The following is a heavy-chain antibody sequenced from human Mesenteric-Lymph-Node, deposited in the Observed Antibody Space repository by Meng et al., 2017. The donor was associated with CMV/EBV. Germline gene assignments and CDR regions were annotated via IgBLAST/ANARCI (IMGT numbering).Heavy chain of an antibody. CDR1: GYTFTAHY. CDR2: ITPNSGGT. J-gene: IGHJ4*02. V-gene: IGHV1-2*02. CDR3: ARDTGGSFDY. D-gene: IGHD2-8*02. Sequence: ASVKVSCKASGYTFTAHYIHWVRQAPGQGLEWMGWITPNSGGTNYAQRFQGRVTMTRDTSISTLYMELSGLTSDDTAVYYCARDTGGSFDYWGQGTLVTVSS.